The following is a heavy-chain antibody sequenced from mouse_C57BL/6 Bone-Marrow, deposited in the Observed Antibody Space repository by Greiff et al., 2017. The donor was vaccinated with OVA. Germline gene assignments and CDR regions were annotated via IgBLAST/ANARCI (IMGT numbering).Heavy chain of an antibody. D-gene: IGHD1-1*01. V-gene: IGHV3-1*01. CDR2: ISYSGST. CDR1: GYSITSGYD. J-gene: IGHJ1*03. Sequence: VQLKESGPGMVKPSQSLSLTCTVTGYSITSGYDWHWIRHFPGNKLEWMGYISYSGSTNYNPSLKSRISITHDTSKNHFFLKLNSVTTEDTATYYCARRFITTYFDVWGTGTTVTVSS. CDR3: ARRFITTYFDV.